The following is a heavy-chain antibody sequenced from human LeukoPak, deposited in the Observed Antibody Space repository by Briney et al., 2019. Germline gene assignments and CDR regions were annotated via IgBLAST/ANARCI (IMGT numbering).Heavy chain of an antibody. CDR1: GYTFTSYG. CDR3: AREYSSPSHSYYYMDV. Sequence: ASVKVSCKASGYTFTSYGISWVRQAPGQGLEWMGWISAYNGNTNYAQKLQGRVTMTTDTSTSTVYMELRSLRSDDTAVYYCAREYSSPSHSYYYMDVWGKGTTVTVSS. V-gene: IGHV1-18*01. CDR2: ISAYNGNT. D-gene: IGHD6-19*01. J-gene: IGHJ6*03.